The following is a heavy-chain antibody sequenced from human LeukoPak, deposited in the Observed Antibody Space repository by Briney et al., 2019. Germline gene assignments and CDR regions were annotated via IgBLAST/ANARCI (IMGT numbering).Heavy chain of an antibody. D-gene: IGHD3-3*01. J-gene: IGHJ3*02. CDR3: ARDSPYESRFDI. CDR2: ISSSSSTI. V-gene: IGHV3-48*01. Sequence: GGSLRLSCAASGFTFSSYSMNWVRQAPGKGLEWVSYISSSSSTIYYADSVKGRFTISRDSAKNSLYLQMNSLRAEDTAVYYCARDSPYESRFDIWGQGTMVTVSS. CDR1: GFTFSSYS.